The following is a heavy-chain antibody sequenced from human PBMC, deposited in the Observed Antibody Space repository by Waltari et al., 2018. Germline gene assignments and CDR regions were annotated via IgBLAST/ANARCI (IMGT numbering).Heavy chain of an antibody. CDR2: VYSSGST. V-gene: IGHV4-39*01. CDR1: GGSISGSFYY. CDR3: AYFDASGQPAG. J-gene: IGHJ4*02. Sequence: QLQLQESGPALVKPSETLSLTCAVSGGSISGSFYYWGWIRQPPGKGLQWIGSVYSSGSTYYNPSLASRCTISLDTSKNRFSLKLRSVTAADKATYYCAYFDASGQPAGWDPGALVTVSS. D-gene: IGHD3-22*01.